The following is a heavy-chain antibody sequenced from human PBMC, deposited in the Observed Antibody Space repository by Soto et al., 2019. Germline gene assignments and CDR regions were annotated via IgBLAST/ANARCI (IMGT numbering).Heavy chain of an antibody. J-gene: IGHJ4*02. V-gene: IGHV3-7*04. CDR3: AREIVVAGGASYFDY. CDR1: GFTFSSNW. CDR2: IRQDGSEK. Sequence: GGSLRLSCVGSGFTFSSNWMTWVRQAPGKGLEWAGNIRQDGSEKNYVDSVKGRFTISRDNAKNSLYLQMNSLRAEDTAVYYCAREIVVAGGASYFDYWGPGTLVTVSS. D-gene: IGHD2-2*01.